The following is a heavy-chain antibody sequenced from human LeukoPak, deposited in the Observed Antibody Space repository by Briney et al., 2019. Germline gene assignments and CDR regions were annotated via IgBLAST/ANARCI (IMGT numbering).Heavy chain of an antibody. D-gene: IGHD3-3*01. J-gene: IGHJ4*02. Sequence: ASVKVSCKASGYTFTGYYMHWVRQAPGQGLEWMGWINPNSGGTNYAQKFQGRVTMTRDTSISTAYMELSRLRSDDTAVNYCASADGGFWSPHWGGFDYWGQGTLVTVSS. CDR1: GYTFTGYY. V-gene: IGHV1-2*02. CDR2: INPNSGGT. CDR3: ASADGGFWSPHWGGFDY.